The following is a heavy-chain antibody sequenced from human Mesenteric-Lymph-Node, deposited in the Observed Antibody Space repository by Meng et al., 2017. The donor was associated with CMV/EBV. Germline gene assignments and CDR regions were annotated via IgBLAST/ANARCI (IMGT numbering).Heavy chain of an antibody. J-gene: IGHJ4*02. V-gene: IGHV4-30-2*05. CDR1: GCTNNSGTDY. CDR3: ARVGTAWNYFDY. CDR2: IHPTGGA. D-gene: IGHD1-1*01. Sequence: SGCTNNSGTDYWRWNRQSRGRGLDLSGNIHPTGGAYYNPYREGRVTVSVDTSKDQFALKLNAVTAADKAVYYCARVGTAWNYFDYWGQGMLVTVSS.